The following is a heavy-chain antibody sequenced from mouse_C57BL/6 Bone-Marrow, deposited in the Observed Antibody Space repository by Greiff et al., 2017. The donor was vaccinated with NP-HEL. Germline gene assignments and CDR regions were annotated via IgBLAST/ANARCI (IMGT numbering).Heavy chain of an antibody. D-gene: IGHD3-2*02. CDR1: GYTFTNYW. Sequence: QVQLQQSGAELVRPGTSVKMSCKASGYTFTNYWIGWAKQRPGHGLEWIGDIYPGGGYTNYNEKFKGKATLTADKSSSTAYMQFSSLTSEDSAIYYCARSVDSSGYAGFAYWGQGTLVTVSA. CDR2: IYPGGGYT. CDR3: ARSVDSSGYAGFAY. V-gene: IGHV1-63*01. J-gene: IGHJ3*01.